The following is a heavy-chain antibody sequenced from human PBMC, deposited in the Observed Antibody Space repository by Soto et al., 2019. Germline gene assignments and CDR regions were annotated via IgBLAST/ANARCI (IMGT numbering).Heavy chain of an antibody. J-gene: IGHJ4*02. CDR1: GYTFTNYH. D-gene: IGHD1-1*01. V-gene: IGHV1-46*01. CDR2: INPGRGST. CDR3: ARISNSLPDD. Sequence: QVQLVQSGAEVKKPGASVKVSCKASGYTFTNYHIHWVRQAPGQGLEWMGIINPGRGSTTYAHKFQGRVTMTRDTSTSTVYMELDSLRSDDTAVYFCARISNSLPDDCGQGTLVTVSS.